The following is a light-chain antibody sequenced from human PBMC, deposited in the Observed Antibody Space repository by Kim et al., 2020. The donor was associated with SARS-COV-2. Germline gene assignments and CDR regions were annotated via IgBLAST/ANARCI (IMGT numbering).Light chain of an antibody. CDR3: QQYDNLPLT. J-gene: IGKJ4*01. V-gene: IGKV1-33*01. Sequence: DIQMTQSPSSLSAFVGDRVTITCQASQDITKSLKWYHQKAGKAPKLLIYDSSHLETGVPSRFSGRGSGTGFTFTISSLQPEDIGTYYCQQYDNLPLTFGGGTKVDIK. CDR2: DSS. CDR1: QDITKS.